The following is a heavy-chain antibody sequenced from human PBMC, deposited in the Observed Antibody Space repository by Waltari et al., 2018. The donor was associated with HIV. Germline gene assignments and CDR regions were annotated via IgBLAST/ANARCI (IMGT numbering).Heavy chain of an antibody. CDR3: ASARETMGVDFDS. D-gene: IGHD3-10*01. CDR1: GGAFVRPP. J-gene: IGHJ5*01. CDR2: AIPMFGTA. Sequence: QVQLVQSGAEVMKPGSLVKVSCQASGGAFVRPPFNWVRQAPGQGLEWMGRAIPMFGTANYARKFQGRVTITADKSTTTAYMELNGLRIDDTAVYYCASARETMGVDFDSWGQGTLVTVS. V-gene: IGHV1-69*08.